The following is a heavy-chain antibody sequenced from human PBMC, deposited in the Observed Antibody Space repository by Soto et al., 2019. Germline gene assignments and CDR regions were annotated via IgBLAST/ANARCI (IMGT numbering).Heavy chain of an antibody. CDR1: GYRFTKYC. D-gene: IGHD3-16*01. J-gene: IGHJ4*02. CDR2: IYLEDSNT. Sequence: GESLKISCNGSGYRFTKYCIGWVRQMPGKGLEWMGTIYLEDSNTKYSPAFQGQVTISADKSISTVYLQWSSLRASDTAIYYCARCVYDFFDYWGQGALVTVSS. V-gene: IGHV5-51*01. CDR3: ARCVYDFFDY.